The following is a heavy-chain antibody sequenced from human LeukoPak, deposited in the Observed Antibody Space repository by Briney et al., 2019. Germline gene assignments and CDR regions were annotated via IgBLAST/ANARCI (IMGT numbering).Heavy chain of an antibody. J-gene: IGHJ4*02. CDR2: IIPILGIA. Sequence: SVKVSCKASGGTFSSYAISWVRQAPGQGLEWMGRIIPILGIANYAQKFQGRVTITADKSTSTAYMELRSLRSDDTAVYYCARDSIVVVPAALGYWGQGTLVTVSS. CDR3: ARDSIVVVPAALGY. V-gene: IGHV1-69*04. CDR1: GGTFSSYA. D-gene: IGHD2-2*01.